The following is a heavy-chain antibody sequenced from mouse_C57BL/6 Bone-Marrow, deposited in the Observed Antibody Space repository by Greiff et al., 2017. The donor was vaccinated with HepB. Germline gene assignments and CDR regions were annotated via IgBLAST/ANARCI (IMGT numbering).Heavy chain of an antibody. V-gene: IGHV1-50*01. Sequence: QVQLQQPGAELVKPGASVKLSCKASGYTFTSYWMQWVKQRPGQGLEWIGEIDPSDSYTNYNQKFKGKATLTVDTSSSTAYMQLSILTSEDSAVYYCERLWGGGAMDYWGQGTSVTVS. J-gene: IGHJ4*01. CDR1: GYTFTSYW. CDR3: ERLWGGGAMDY. CDR2: IDPSDSYT.